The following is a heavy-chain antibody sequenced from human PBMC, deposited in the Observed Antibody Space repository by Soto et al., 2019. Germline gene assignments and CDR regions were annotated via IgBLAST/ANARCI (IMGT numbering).Heavy chain of an antibody. D-gene: IGHD6-13*01. CDR1: GFTFSSYD. CDR3: ARAIAAAGREDYYHYYMDV. Sequence: GGSLRLSCAASGFTFSSYDMHWVRQATGKGLEWVSAIGTAGDTYYPGSVKGRFTISRENAKNSLYLQMNSLRAGDTAVYYCARAIAAAGREDYYHYYMDVWGKGTTVTVSS. V-gene: IGHV3-13*01. CDR2: IGTAGDT. J-gene: IGHJ6*03.